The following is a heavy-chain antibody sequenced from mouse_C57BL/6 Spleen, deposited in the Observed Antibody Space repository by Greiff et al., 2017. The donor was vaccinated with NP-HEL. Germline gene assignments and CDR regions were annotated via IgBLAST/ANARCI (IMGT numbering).Heavy chain of an antibody. CDR1: GYTFTSYW. D-gene: IGHD1-3*01. J-gene: IGHJ3*01. V-gene: IGHV1-50*01. Sequence: VQLQQPGAELVKPGASVKLSCKASGYTFTSYWMQWVKQRPGQGLEWIGEIDPSDSYTNYNQKFKGKATLTVDTSSSTAYMQLSSLTSEDSAVYYCARRYTAYWGQGTLVTVSA. CDR2: IDPSDSYT. CDR3: ARRYTAY.